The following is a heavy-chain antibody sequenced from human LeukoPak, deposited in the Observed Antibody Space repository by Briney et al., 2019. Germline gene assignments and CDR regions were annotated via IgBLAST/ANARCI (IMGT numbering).Heavy chain of an antibody. CDR3: ARVPARQLGEYYFDY. J-gene: IGHJ4*02. Sequence: GGSLRLSCAASGFTFSSYSMNWVRLAPGKGLEWVSSISSSSSYIYYADSVKGRFTISRDNAKNSLYLQMNSLRAEDTAVYYCARVPARQLGEYYFDYWGQGTLVTVSS. V-gene: IGHV3-21*01. CDR2: ISSSSSYI. D-gene: IGHD6-6*01. CDR1: GFTFSSYS.